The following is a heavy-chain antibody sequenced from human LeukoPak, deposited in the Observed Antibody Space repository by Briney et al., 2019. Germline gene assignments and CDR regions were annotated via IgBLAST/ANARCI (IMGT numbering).Heavy chain of an antibody. CDR2: INSDGSST. D-gene: IGHD3-10*01. J-gene: IGHJ4*02. CDR1: GFTFSSYW. CDR3: ARERYYYGSGSLLDY. V-gene: IGHV3-74*01. Sequence: GGSLRLSCAASGFTFSSYWMHWVRQAPGKGLVWVSRINSDGSSTSYADSVKGRFTISGDNAKNTLYLQMNSLRAEDTAVYYCARERYYYGSGSLLDYWGQGTLVTVSS.